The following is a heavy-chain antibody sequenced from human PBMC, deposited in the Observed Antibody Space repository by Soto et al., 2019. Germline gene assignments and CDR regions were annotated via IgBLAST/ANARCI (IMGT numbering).Heavy chain of an antibody. J-gene: IGHJ6*02. CDR1: GYTFTTYG. CDR3: ARGSYGYYSYFGLDV. V-gene: IGHV1-18*01. D-gene: IGHD5-18*01. Sequence: QVQLVQSRAEVKKPGASVKVSCKASGYTFTTYGISWVRQAPGQGLEWMGWISAYNGNTNYVQKFQGRVTMNTDTSTSTAYMELRNLRSDDTAVYYCARGSYGYYSYFGLDVWGQGTTVTVSS. CDR2: ISAYNGNT.